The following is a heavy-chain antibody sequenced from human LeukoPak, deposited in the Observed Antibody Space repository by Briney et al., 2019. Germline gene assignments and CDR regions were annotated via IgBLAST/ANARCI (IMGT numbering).Heavy chain of an antibody. CDR1: GFTFSSYG. CDR3: AKALVSSCHGCYFDY. Sequence: GGSLRLSCAASGFTFSSYGMHWVRQAPGKGLEWVAFIRYDGSNKYYADSVKGRFTISRDNSKNTLSLQMSSLRAEDTAVYYCAKALVSSCHGCYFDYWGQGTLVTVSS. D-gene: IGHD6-13*01. CDR2: IRYDGSNK. V-gene: IGHV3-30*02. J-gene: IGHJ4*02.